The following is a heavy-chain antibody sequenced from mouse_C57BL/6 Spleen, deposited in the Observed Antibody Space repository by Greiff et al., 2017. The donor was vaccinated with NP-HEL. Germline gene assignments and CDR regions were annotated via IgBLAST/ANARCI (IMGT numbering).Heavy chain of an antibody. V-gene: IGHV1-26*01. CDR3: ARWGTTDLDY. J-gene: IGHJ2*01. CDR1: GYTFTDYY. Sequence: EVQLQQSGPELVKPGASVKISCKASGYTFTDYYMNWVKQSHGKSLEWIGDINPNNGGTSYNQKFKGKATLTVDKSSSTAYMELRSLTSEDSAVYYCARWGTTDLDYWGQGTTLTVSS. D-gene: IGHD1-1*01. CDR2: INPNNGGT.